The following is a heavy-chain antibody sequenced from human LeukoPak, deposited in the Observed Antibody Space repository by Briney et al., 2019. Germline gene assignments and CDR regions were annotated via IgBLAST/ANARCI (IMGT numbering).Heavy chain of an antibody. CDR1: GGTFSSYA. Sequence: ASVTVSCKASGGTFSSYAISWVRQAPGQGLEWMGRIIPILGIANYAQKFQGRVTITADKSTSTAYMELSSLRSEDTAVYYCAREGRYSSSLYSDYWGQGTLVTVSS. D-gene: IGHD6-13*01. V-gene: IGHV1-69*04. J-gene: IGHJ4*02. CDR2: IIPILGIA. CDR3: AREGRYSSSLYSDY.